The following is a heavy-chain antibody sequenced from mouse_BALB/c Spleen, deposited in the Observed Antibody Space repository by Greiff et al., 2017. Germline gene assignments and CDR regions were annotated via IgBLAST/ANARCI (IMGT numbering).Heavy chain of an antibody. V-gene: IGHV1S81*02. J-gene: IGHJ4*01. CDR3: ARRGLRRAMDY. Sequence: QVQLKESGAELVKPGASVKLSCKASGYTFTSYWMHWVKQRPGQGLEWIGEINPSNGRTNYNEKFKSKATLTVDKSSSTAYMQLSSLTSEDSAVYYCARRGLRRAMDYWGQGTSVTVSS. CDR1: GYTFTSYW. CDR2: INPSNGRT. D-gene: IGHD2-2*01.